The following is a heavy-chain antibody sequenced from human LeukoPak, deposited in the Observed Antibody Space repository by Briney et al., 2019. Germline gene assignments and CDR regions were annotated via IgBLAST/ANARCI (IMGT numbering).Heavy chain of an antibody. CDR3: ARSPVPAANWYYYYYYMDV. CDR1: VFTFSTYN. Sequence: PGGSLRLSCAASVFTFSTYNMNWVRQAPGKGLEWVSSITSSSRYTFYADSVKGRFTISRDNAKNSLYLQMNSLRAEDTAVYYCARSPVPAANWYYYYYYMDVWGKGTTVTVSS. CDR2: ITSSSRYT. V-gene: IGHV3-21*01. J-gene: IGHJ6*03. D-gene: IGHD2-2*01.